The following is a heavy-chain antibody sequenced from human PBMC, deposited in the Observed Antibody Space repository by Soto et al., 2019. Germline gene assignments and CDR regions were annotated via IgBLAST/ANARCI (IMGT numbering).Heavy chain of an antibody. CDR2: IVVGSGNT. CDR3: AADPNYYDSSGYYLGDY. CDR1: GFTFTSSA. Sequence: SVKVSCKASGFTFTSSAVQWVRQARRQRLEWIGWIVVGSGNTNYAQKFQERVTITRDMSTSTAYMELSSLRSEDTAVYYCAADPNYYDSSGYYLGDYWGQGTLVTVSS. V-gene: IGHV1-58*01. J-gene: IGHJ4*02. D-gene: IGHD3-22*01.